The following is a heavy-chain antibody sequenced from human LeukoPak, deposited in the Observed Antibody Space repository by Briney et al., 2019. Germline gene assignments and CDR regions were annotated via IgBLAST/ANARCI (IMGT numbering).Heavy chain of an antibody. V-gene: IGHV1-8*03. J-gene: IGHJ5*02. D-gene: IGHD2-21*01. CDR2: MNPNSGNT. CDR1: GYTFTSYG. CDR3: ATSYCGGDCYLGNWFDP. Sequence: ASVKVSCKASGYTFTSYGISWVRQAPGQGLEWMGWMNPNSGNTGYAQKFQGRVTITRNTSISTAYMELSSLRSEDTAVYYCATSYCGGDCYLGNWFDPWGQGTLVTVSS.